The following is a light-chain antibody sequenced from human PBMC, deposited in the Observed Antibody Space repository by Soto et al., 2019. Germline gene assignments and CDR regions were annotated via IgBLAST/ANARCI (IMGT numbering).Light chain of an antibody. CDR2: DAS. V-gene: IGKV3-11*01. J-gene: IGKJ5*01. CDR1: QSVSSY. CDR3: QQRSNWPIT. Sequence: IVLTQSPASLSLYRLEIGTLSFMASQSVSSYLAWYQQKPGQAPRLLIYDASNRATGIPARFSGSGSGTDFTLTISSLEPEDFAVYYCQQRSNWPITFGQGTLLENK.